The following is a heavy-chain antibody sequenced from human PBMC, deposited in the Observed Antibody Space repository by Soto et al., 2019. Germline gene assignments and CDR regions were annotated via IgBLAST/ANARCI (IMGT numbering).Heavy chain of an antibody. V-gene: IGHV3-23*01. Sequence: GGSLRLSCAASGFTFSSYAMSWVRQAPGKGLEWVSAISGSGGSTYYADSVKGRLTISRDNSKNTLYLQMNSLGAEDTAVYYCAKDPRAAQYYYGMDVWGQGTTVTVSS. CDR3: AKDPRAAQYYYGMDV. CDR1: GFTFSSYA. J-gene: IGHJ6*02. CDR2: ISGSGGST. D-gene: IGHD2-15*01.